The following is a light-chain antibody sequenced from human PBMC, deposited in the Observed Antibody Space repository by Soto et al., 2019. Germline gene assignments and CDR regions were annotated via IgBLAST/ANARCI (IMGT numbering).Light chain of an antibody. Sequence: DIVMTQSPDSLAVSLGERATINCKSSQIVLYSSNNKNYLAWYQQKPGQPPKLLIYWASTRESGVPDRFSGSGSGTDFTLTISSLQAEDVAVYYCQQYYSTRGAFGQGTKVDIK. CDR3: QQYYSTRGA. J-gene: IGKJ1*01. CDR1: QIVLYSSNNKNY. CDR2: WAS. V-gene: IGKV4-1*01.